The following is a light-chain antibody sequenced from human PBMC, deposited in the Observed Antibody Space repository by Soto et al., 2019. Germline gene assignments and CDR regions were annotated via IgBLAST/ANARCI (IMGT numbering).Light chain of an antibody. V-gene: IGLV6-57*04. CDR3: QSYDSSNHEV. J-gene: IGLJ1*01. Sequence: NFMLTQPHSVSESPGKTVTISCTRSSGSIASNNVQGYQQRPGSAPTTVIYEDNQGSSGVPDRFSGSIDSSSNSASLTISGLKTEDEADYYCQSYDSSNHEVFGTGTKLTVL. CDR1: SGSIASNN. CDR2: EDN.